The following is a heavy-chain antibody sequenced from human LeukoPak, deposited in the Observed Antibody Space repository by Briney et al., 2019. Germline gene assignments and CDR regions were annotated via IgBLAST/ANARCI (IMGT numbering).Heavy chain of an antibody. CDR1: TDSPNTYS. CDR3: VRLRWELLAPYFDQ. J-gene: IGHJ4*02. Sequence: SETLSLTCSVSTDSPNTYSWTWIRQSPRKGLEWIGHIYQSGSTDYNPSLKSRVTISIDMSKKESPLKLTSGTGADTAMYYCVRLRWELLAPYFDQWGQGAFVSVSS. CDR2: IYQSGST. D-gene: IGHD1-7*01. V-gene: IGHV4-59*01.